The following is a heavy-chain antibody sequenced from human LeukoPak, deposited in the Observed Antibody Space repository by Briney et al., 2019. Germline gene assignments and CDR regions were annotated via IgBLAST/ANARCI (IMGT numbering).Heavy chain of an antibody. D-gene: IGHD2-21*02. CDR3: ARGGVVVTAKIIDY. CDR1: GGSFSGYY. Sequence: SETLSLTCAVYGGSFSGYYWSWIRQPPGKGLEWIGEINHSGSTNYNPSLKSRVTISVDTSKNQFSLKLSSVTAADTAVCYCARGGVVVTAKIIDYWGQGTLVTVSS. CDR2: INHSGST. J-gene: IGHJ4*02. V-gene: IGHV4-34*01.